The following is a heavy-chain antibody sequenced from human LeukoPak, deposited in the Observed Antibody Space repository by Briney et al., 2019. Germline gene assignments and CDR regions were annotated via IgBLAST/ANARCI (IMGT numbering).Heavy chain of an antibody. CDR3: ARDLSGVTGYTYGRGIDY. CDR2: IKRDGSEK. CDR1: GFTFTSFA. D-gene: IGHD5-18*01. Sequence: GGSLRLSCAASGFTFTSFAMSWVRQAPGKGLEWVANIKRDGSEKYYVDSVKGRFTISRDNAKNSLYLQMNSLRAEDTAVYYCARDLSGVTGYTYGRGIDYWGQGTLVTVSS. V-gene: IGHV3-7*01. J-gene: IGHJ4*02.